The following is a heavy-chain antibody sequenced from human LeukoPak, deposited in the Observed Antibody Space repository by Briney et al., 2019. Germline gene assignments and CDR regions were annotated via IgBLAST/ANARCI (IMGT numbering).Heavy chain of an antibody. CDR2: IIPIFGTA. CDR1: GGTLSRFA. V-gene: IGHV1-69*05. Sequence: ASVKVSCKASGGTLSRFAISWVRQAPGQGLEWMGRIIPIFGTANYAQKFQGRVTITTDESTSTAYMELSSLRSEDTAVYYCARELVVTAIPDAFDIWGQGTMVTVSS. J-gene: IGHJ3*02. CDR3: ARELVVTAIPDAFDI. D-gene: IGHD2-21*02.